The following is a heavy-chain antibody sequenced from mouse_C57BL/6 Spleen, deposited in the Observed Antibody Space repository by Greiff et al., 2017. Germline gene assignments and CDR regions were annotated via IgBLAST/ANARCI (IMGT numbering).Heavy chain of an antibody. CDR3: ARSNYYYFDY. Sequence: EVHLVESGGGLVKPGGSLKLSCAASGFTFSDYGMHWVRQAPEKGLEWVAYISSGSSTIYYADTVKGRFTISRDNAKNTLFLQMTSLRSEDTAMYYCARSNYYYFDYWGQGTTLTVSS. D-gene: IGHD2-5*01. CDR2: ISSGSSTI. CDR1: GFTFSDYG. J-gene: IGHJ2*01. V-gene: IGHV5-17*01.